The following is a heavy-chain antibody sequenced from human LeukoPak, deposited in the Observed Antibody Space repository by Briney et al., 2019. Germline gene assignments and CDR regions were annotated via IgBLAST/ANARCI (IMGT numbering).Heavy chain of an antibody. CDR2: MKQDGSEK. CDR1: AFTFSNYW. Sequence: GSLRLSCAASAFTFSNYWMTWVRQAPGKGLEWVATMKQDGSEKYFVDSVKGRFTISRDNAKNSLYLQMNSLRAEDTAVYYCAKILTTVTTGDYWGQGTLVTVSS. J-gene: IGHJ4*02. CDR3: AKILTTVTTGDY. D-gene: IGHD4-17*01. V-gene: IGHV3-7*03.